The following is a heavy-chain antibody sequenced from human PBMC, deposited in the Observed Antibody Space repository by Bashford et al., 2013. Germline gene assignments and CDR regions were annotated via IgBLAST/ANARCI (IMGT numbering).Heavy chain of an antibody. J-gene: IGHJ5*02. CDR3: ARGRRYSSSWYARGVWFDP. Sequence: SSETPVPHLRCLWWVRSVVTTGGWDPPAPREGGWSGLGKSIIVEAPTTTRPLKSRVTISVDTSKNQFSLKLSSVTAADTAVYYCARGRRYSSSWYARGVWFDPWGQGTLVTVSS. V-gene: IGHV4-34*01. CDR1: WVRSVVTT. D-gene: IGHD6-13*01. CDR2: SIIVEAP.